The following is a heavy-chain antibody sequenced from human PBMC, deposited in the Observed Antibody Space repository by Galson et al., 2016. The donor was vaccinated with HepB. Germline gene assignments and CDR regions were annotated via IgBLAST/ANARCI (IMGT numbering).Heavy chain of an antibody. Sequence: SLRLSCAASGFTFSSFAMSWVRQTPGKGLEWVSAFSANGGTTLYADSVKGRFTISRDNSKNTLYLQMNSLRAEDAAVYYCARDPRRYFDSWGQGTLVTVSS. CDR3: ARDPRRYFDS. CDR2: FSANGGTT. J-gene: IGHJ4*02. CDR1: GFTFSSFA. V-gene: IGHV3-23*01.